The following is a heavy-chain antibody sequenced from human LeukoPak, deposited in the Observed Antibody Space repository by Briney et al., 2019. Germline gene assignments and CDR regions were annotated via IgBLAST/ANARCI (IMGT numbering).Heavy chain of an antibody. Sequence: GGSLRLSCAASGFTFSSYSMNWVRQAPGKGLEWVSSISSSSGYIYHADSVKGRFTISRDNAKNSLYLQMNSLRAEDTAVYYCARDGRAAAAEVGAVEEPYWGQGTLVTVSS. CDR2: ISSSSGYI. CDR1: GFTFSSYS. D-gene: IGHD6-13*01. V-gene: IGHV3-21*01. J-gene: IGHJ4*02. CDR3: ARDGRAAAAEVGAVEEPY.